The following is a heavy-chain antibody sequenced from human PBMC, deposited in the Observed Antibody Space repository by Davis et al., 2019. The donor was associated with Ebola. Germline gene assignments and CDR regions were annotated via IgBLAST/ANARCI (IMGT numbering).Heavy chain of an antibody. CDR3: ARIFGYYDSSGPLDY. J-gene: IGHJ4*02. CDR1: GYTFSNYW. CDR2: IFPADSVV. V-gene: IGHV5-51*01. D-gene: IGHD3-22*01. Sequence: KVSCKTSGYTFSNYWIAWVRQMPGEGLEWLGSIFPADSVVRYSPSLEGQVTISVDKSITVAYVQWSSLKASDTAMYYCARIFGYYDSSGPLDYWGQGTLVTVSS.